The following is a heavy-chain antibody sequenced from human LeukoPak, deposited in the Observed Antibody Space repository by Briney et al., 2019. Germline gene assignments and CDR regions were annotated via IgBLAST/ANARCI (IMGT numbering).Heavy chain of an antibody. CDR3: ARRNRNPNWFDP. Sequence: SETLSLTCTVSGGSISSYYWSWIRQPPGKGLEWIGYIYYSGSTNYNPSLKSRVTISVVTSKNQFSLKLSSVTAADTAVYYCARRNRNPNWFDPWGQGTLVTVSS. CDR2: IYYSGST. CDR1: GGSISSYY. D-gene: IGHD2/OR15-2a*01. J-gene: IGHJ5*02. V-gene: IGHV4-59*08.